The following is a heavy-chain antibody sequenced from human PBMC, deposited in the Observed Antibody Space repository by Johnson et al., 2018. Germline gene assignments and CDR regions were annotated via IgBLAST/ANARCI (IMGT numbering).Heavy chain of an antibody. V-gene: IGHV1-69*01. Sequence: QVQLVQSGAEVKKPGSSVKVSCKASGGTFSSYAISWVRQAPGQGLEWMGGIIPIFGTANYAQKFQGRVTLTADESTSTAYMELSSLRSEDTAVYYCARDSHSSGWYAPYYYYYGMDVWGQGTTVTVSS. CDR1: GGTFSSYA. D-gene: IGHD6-19*01. CDR2: IIPIFGTA. CDR3: ARDSHSSGWYAPYYYYYGMDV. J-gene: IGHJ6*02.